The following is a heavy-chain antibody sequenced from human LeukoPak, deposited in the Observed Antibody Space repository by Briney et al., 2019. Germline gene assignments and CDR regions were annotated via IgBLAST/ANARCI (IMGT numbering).Heavy chain of an antibody. Sequence: SETLSLTCTVSGGSISSSSYYWGWIRQPPGKGLEWIGSIYYSGSTYYNPSLKSRVTISVDTSKNQFSLKLSSVTAADTAVYYCARKTIGWFDPWGQGTLVTVSS. D-gene: IGHD4/OR15-4a*01. J-gene: IGHJ5*02. V-gene: IGHV4-39*07. CDR1: GGSISSSSYY. CDR2: IYYSGST. CDR3: ARKTIGWFDP.